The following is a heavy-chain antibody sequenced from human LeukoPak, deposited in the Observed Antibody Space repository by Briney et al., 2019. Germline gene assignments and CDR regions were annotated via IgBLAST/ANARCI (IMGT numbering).Heavy chain of an antibody. D-gene: IGHD3-3*01. CDR2: IKQDGSEK. J-gene: IGHJ4*02. V-gene: IGHV3-7*01. Sequence: GGSLRLSCAASGFTFSSYAMSWVRQAPGKGLEWVANIKQDGSEKYYVDSVKGRFTISRDNAKNSLYLQMNSLRAEDTAVYYCARDDFWSGYYFDYWGQGTLVTVSS. CDR1: GFTFSSYA. CDR3: ARDDFWSGYYFDY.